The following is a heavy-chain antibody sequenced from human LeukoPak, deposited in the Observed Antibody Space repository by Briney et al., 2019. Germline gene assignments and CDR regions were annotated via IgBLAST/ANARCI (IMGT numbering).Heavy chain of an antibody. CDR2: ISGSGGNA. Sequence: GGSLRLSCAVSGFTISSYAMSWVRQAPGKGLEWVSPISGSGGNAYYADSVKGRFTISRDNSKNTVYLQMNSLRVDDTAVYYCAKMGRSGHNSYFDYWGQGTLVTVSS. CDR3: AKMGRSGHNSYFDY. J-gene: IGHJ4*02. CDR1: GFTISSYA. V-gene: IGHV3-23*01. D-gene: IGHD5-24*01.